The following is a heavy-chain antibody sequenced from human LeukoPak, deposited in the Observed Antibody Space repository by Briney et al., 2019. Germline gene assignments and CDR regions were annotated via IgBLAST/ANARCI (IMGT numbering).Heavy chain of an antibody. CDR2: IYPGDSDT. CDR3: ARHHHVSGRYYYYYMDV. D-gene: IGHD2-8*02. Sequence: GESLKISCKGSGYSFTSYWIGWVHQMPGKGLEWMGIIYPGDSDTRYSPSFQGQVTISADKSISTAYLQWSSLKASDTAMYYCARHHHVSGRYYYYYMDVWGKGTTVTVSS. J-gene: IGHJ6*03. CDR1: GYSFTSYW. V-gene: IGHV5-51*07.